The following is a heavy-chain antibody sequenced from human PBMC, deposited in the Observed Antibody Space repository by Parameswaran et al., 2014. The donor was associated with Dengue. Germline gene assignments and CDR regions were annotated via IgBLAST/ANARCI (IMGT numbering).Heavy chain of an antibody. Sequence: VRQAPGKGLEWVAVIWYDGSNKYYADSVKGRFTISRDNSKNTLYLQMNSLRAEDTAVYYCARDPERGYSYGYYDYWGQGTLVTVSS. CDR3: ARDPERGYSYGYYDY. D-gene: IGHD5-18*01. J-gene: IGHJ4*02. CDR2: IWYDGSNK. V-gene: IGHV3-33*01.